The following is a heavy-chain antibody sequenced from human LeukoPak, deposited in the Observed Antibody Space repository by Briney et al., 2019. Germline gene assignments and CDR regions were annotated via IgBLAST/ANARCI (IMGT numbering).Heavy chain of an antibody. CDR1: GYSFTSYW. CDR3: ARLSGYCSSTSCYGFDP. J-gene: IGHJ5*02. D-gene: IGHD2-2*01. CDR2: IYPGGSDT. Sequence: GASMKFSCTASGYSFTSYWIGWVRETPEKVLGWMGIIYPGGSDTKYNPSFQGEITITADKSISTAYLQWSSLKASDTAMYYCARLSGYCSSTSCYGFDPWGQGTLVTVSS. V-gene: IGHV5-51*03.